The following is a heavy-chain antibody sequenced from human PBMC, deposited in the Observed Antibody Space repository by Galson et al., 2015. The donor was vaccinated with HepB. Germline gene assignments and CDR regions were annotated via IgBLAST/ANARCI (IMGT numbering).Heavy chain of an antibody. CDR3: ARGRSYDYGDSNDAFDI. D-gene: IGHD4-17*01. J-gene: IGHJ3*02. CDR2: IDPSDSYT. CDR1: GYSFTSYW. V-gene: IGHV5-10-1*01. Sequence: QSGAEVKKPGESLRISCKGSGYSFTSYWISWVRQMPGKGLEWMGRIDPSDSYTNYSPSFQGHVTISADKSISTAYLQWSSLKASDTAMYYCARGRSYDYGDSNDAFDIWGQGTMVTVSS.